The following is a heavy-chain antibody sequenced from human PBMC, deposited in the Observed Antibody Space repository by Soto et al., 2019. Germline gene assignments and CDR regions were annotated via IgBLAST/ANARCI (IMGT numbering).Heavy chain of an antibody. CDR3: ARDDSSGYLRGMDV. Sequence: SLTCTVSGGSVSSGSYYWSWIRQPPGKGLEWIGYIYYSGSTNYNPSLKSRVTISVDTSKNQFSLKLSSVTAADTAVYYCARDDSSGYLRGMDVWGQGTTVTVSS. J-gene: IGHJ6*02. V-gene: IGHV4-61*01. D-gene: IGHD3-22*01. CDR2: IYYSGST. CDR1: GGSVSSGSYY.